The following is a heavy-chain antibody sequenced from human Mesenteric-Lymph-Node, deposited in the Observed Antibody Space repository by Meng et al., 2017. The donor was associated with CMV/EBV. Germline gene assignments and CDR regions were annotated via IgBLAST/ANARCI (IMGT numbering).Heavy chain of an antibody. J-gene: IGHJ4*02. CDR2: INDSGST. CDR3: ARVHYDFYSGHTYSTDY. D-gene: IGHD3-3*01. CDR1: GSFSGYF. Sequence: GSFSGYFWSWIRQHPGKGLEWIGEINDSGSTNYNPSLKSRATISVDTSKNQFSLILNSVTAADTAVYYCARVHYDFYSGHTYSTDYWGQGTLVTVSS. V-gene: IGHV4-34*01.